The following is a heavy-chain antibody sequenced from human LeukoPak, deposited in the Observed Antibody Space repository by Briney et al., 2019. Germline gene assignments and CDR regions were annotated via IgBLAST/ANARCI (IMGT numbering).Heavy chain of an antibody. Sequence: GASVKVSCKASGYTFTSYDINWVRQATGQGLEWMGWMNPNSGNTGYAQKFQGRATMTRNTSISTAYMELSSLRSEDTAVYYCARGRGIAAAWNWFDPWGQGTLVTVSS. CDR3: ARGRGIAAAWNWFDP. J-gene: IGHJ5*02. D-gene: IGHD6-13*01. CDR2: MNPNSGNT. CDR1: GYTFTSYD. V-gene: IGHV1-8*01.